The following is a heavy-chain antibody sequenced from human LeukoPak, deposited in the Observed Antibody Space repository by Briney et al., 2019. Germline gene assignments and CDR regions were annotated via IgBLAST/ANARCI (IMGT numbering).Heavy chain of an antibody. D-gene: IGHD2/OR15-2a*01. Sequence: SGTLSLTCTVSGGSISSPNWWYWVRQSPGKGLEWIGEISQSGNTNYNPSLKSRVTMSVDKSKNQFSLQLSSVTAADTAVYYCARESLDAFPDYWGQGTLVTVSS. CDR1: GGSISSPNW. CDR3: ARESLDAFPDY. V-gene: IGHV4-4*02. CDR2: ISQSGNT. J-gene: IGHJ4*02.